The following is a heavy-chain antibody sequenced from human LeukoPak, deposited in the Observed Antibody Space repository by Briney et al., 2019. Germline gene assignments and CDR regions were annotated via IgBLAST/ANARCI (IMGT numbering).Heavy chain of an antibody. J-gene: IGHJ2*01. D-gene: IGHD4-23*01. Sequence: GGSLRLSCAASGFTFSSYAMTWVRQAPGKGLKWVSTIRDSGDNAYYADSVKGRFTISRDNSKNTQYLQMNSLTAEDTAVYYCAKIASVVTFYWYFDLWGRGTLVSVSS. CDR1: GFTFSSYA. CDR3: AKIASVVTFYWYFDL. CDR2: IRDSGDNA. V-gene: IGHV3-23*01.